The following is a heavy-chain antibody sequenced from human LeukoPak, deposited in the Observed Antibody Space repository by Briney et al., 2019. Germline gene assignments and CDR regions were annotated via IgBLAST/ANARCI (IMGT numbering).Heavy chain of an antibody. V-gene: IGHV3-7*01. Sequence: PGGSLRLSCAASGFTFRSYWMGWVRQAPGKGLEWVANTNQGGSVKYYVDSVKGRFTISRDDAKNSLYVQMNSLRDEDTAVYYCARVGYSGWNLEYWGQGTLVTVSS. CDR1: GFTFRSYW. CDR3: ARVGYSGWNLEY. CDR2: TNQGGSVK. D-gene: IGHD5-12*01. J-gene: IGHJ4*02.